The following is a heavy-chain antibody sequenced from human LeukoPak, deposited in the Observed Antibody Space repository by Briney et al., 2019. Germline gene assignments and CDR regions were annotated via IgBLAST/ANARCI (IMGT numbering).Heavy chain of an antibody. D-gene: IGHD2-15*01. J-gene: IGHJ4*02. Sequence: ASVKVSCKASGYTFTGYYMHWVRQAPGQGLEWMGWINPNSGGTNYAPKFQGRVTMTRDTSISTAYMELSRLRSDDTAVYYCASLAGSYCSGGSCYHEFDYWGQGTLVTVSS. CDR1: GYTFTGYY. CDR3: ASLAGSYCSGGSCYHEFDY. V-gene: IGHV1-2*02. CDR2: INPNSGGT.